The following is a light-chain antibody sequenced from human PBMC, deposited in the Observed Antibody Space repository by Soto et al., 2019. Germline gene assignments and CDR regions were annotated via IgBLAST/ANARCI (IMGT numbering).Light chain of an antibody. V-gene: IGKV3-15*01. CDR3: QQYNNWPRAT. Sequence: EIVMTQSPATLSVSLGERATLSCRASQSISSNLAWYQQKPGQAPRLLMFRTSSRATGFPARFSGSGSGTEFNLTISSLQSEDFGVYYCQQYNNWPRATFGGGTKVDIK. J-gene: IGKJ4*01. CDR1: QSISSN. CDR2: RTS.